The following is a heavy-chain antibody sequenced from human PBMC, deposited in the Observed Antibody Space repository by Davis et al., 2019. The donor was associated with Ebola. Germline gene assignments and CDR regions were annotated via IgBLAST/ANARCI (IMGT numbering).Heavy chain of an antibody. CDR1: GFTFDGYA. CDR3: AKHKTTMILLRGFDY. Sequence: GGSLRLSCAASGFTFDGYAMHWVRQAPGKGLEWVSGISWNSGSIGYADSVKGRFTISRDNAKNSLYLQMNSLRAEDTAVYYCAKHKTTMILLRGFDYWGQGTLVTVSS. J-gene: IGHJ4*02. V-gene: IGHV3-9*01. D-gene: IGHD3-22*01. CDR2: ISWNSGSI.